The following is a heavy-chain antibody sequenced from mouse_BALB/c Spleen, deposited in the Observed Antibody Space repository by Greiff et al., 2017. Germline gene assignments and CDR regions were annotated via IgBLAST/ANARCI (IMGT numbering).Heavy chain of an antibody. D-gene: IGHD1-1*01. V-gene: IGHV14-4*02. Sequence: EVQLQHSGAELVRSGASVKLSCTASGFNIKDYYMHWVKQRPEQGLEWIGWIDPENGDTEYAPKFQGKATMTADTSSNTDYLQLSSLTSEDTAVYYCNYDGSSPYWYFDVWGAGTTVTVSS. CDR3: NYDGSSPYWYFDV. CDR1: GFNIKDYY. CDR2: IDPENGDT. J-gene: IGHJ1*01.